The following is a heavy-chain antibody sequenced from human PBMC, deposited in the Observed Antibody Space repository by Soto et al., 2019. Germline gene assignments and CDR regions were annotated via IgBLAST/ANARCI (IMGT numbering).Heavy chain of an antibody. Sequence: GGSLRLSCAASGFTVSSNYMSWVRQAPGKGLEWVSVIYSGGSTYYADSVKGRFTISRDNSKYTLYLQMNSLTAEDTAVYACVKGGWLDFWGQGTLVTVSS. CDR3: VKGGWLDF. CDR1: GFTVSSNY. V-gene: IGHV3-53*01. J-gene: IGHJ5*01. D-gene: IGHD3-16*01. CDR2: IYSGGST.